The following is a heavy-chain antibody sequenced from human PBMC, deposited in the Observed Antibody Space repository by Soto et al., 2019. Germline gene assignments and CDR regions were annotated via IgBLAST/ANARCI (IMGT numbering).Heavy chain of an antibody. Sequence: SETLSLTCTVSGGSISSGGYYWSWIRQHPGKGLEWIGYIYYSGSTYYNPSLKSRVTISVDTSKNQFSLKLSSVTAADTAVYYCAATGRVPAVTNWFDPWGQGTLVTVSS. CDR3: AATGRVPAVTNWFDP. CDR1: GGSISSGGYY. CDR2: IYYSGST. D-gene: IGHD2-2*01. V-gene: IGHV4-31*03. J-gene: IGHJ5*02.